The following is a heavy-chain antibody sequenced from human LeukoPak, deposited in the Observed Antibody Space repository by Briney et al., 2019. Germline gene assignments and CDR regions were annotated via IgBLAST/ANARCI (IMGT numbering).Heavy chain of an antibody. D-gene: IGHD6-6*01. J-gene: IGHJ5*02. CDR3: ARETDEYSRSPSFDP. V-gene: IGHV3-48*01. Sequence: GGSLRLSCAASGFTFSSYSMNWVRQAPGKGLEWVSYISSSSSTIYYADSVKGRFTISRDNAKNSLYLQMNSLRAEDAAVYYCARETDEYSRSPSFDPWGQGTLITVSS. CDR2: ISSSSSTI. CDR1: GFTFSSYS.